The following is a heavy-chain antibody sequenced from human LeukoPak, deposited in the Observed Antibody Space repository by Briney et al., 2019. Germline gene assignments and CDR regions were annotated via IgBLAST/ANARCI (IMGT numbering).Heavy chain of an antibody. Sequence: GGSLRLSCAASGFTFSSYAMSWVRQAPGRGLEWVSAISGSGGSTYYADSVKGRFTISRDNSKNTLYLQMNSLRAEDTAVYYCAKGVSDSGYPNWFDPWGQGTLVTVSS. D-gene: IGHD5-12*01. V-gene: IGHV3-23*01. CDR1: GFTFSSYA. J-gene: IGHJ5*02. CDR2: ISGSGGST. CDR3: AKGVSDSGYPNWFDP.